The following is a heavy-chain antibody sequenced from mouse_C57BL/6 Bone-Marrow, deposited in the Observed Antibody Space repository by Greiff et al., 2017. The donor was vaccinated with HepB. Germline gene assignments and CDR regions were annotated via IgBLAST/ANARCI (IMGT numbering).Heavy chain of an antibody. CDR3: ARGGTVGGAMDY. J-gene: IGHJ4*01. CDR1: GYAFSSYW. CDR2: IYPGDGDT. V-gene: IGHV1-80*01. D-gene: IGHD1-1*01. Sequence: VQLQQSGAELVKPGASVKISCKASGYAFSSYWMNWVKQRPGKGLEWIGQIYPGDGDTNYNGKFKGKATLTADKSSSTAYMQLSSLTSEDSAVYFCARGGTVGGAMDYWGQGTSVTVSS.